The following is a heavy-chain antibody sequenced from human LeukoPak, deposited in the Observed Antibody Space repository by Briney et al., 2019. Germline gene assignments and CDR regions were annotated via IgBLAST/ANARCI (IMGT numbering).Heavy chain of an antibody. CDR3: ARGQFRGYCSSTSCPWYYFDY. V-gene: IGHV3-33*01. J-gene: IGHJ4*02. CDR2: IRYDGSNK. CDR1: GFTFSSYG. Sequence: PGGSLRLSCAASGFTFSSYGMHWVRQAPGKGLEWVAVIRYDGSNKYYADSVKGRFTISRDNSKNTLYLQMNSLRAEDTAVYYCARGQFRGYCSSTSCPWYYFDYWGQGTLVTVSS. D-gene: IGHD2-2*01.